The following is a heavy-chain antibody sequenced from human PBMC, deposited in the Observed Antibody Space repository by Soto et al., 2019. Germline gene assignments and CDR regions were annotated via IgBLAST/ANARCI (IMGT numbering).Heavy chain of an antibody. D-gene: IGHD3-10*01. Sequence: SETLSLTCAVYGGSFSGYYWSWIRQPPGKGLEWIGEINHSGSTNYNPSLKSRVTISVDTSKNQFSLKLSSVTAADTAVYYCARIFLLPIRGVTRYYYYYMDVWGKGTTVTVSS. CDR2: INHSGST. CDR3: ARIFLLPIRGVTRYYYYYMDV. V-gene: IGHV4-34*01. J-gene: IGHJ6*03. CDR1: GGSFSGYY.